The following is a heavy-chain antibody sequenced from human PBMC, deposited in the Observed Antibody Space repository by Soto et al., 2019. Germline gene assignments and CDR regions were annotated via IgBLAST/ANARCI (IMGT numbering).Heavy chain of an antibody. CDR2: IIPVFDRV. CDR3: ARDVGAYYGVGRN. CDR1: GDTSRTSS. J-gene: IGHJ1*01. V-gene: IGHV1-69*01. D-gene: IGHD1-26*01. Sequence: QVQVVQSGAEVKKPGSSVKVSCTASGDTSRTSSINWVRQAPGQRLEWMGGIIPVFDRVNYAQRFQGRVSITADDSTRLAYMQLSSLTSEATAIYYCARDVGAYYGVGRNWCQGSLLIV.